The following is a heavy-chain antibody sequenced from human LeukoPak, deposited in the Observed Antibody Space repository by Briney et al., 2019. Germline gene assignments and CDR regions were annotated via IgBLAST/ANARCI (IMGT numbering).Heavy chain of an antibody. Sequence: PSETLSLTCTVSTGSINTYFWTWVRQPAGKGLEWIGRISDSGRAYYNPSLASRVTISLDTSNNQFSLKVTSVTAADTAVYYCARGKEMTRISGYYSFDYWGQGTLVSVSS. CDR3: ARGKEMTRISGYYSFDY. D-gene: IGHD5-24*01. J-gene: IGHJ4*02. CDR1: TGSINTYF. CDR2: ISDSGRA. V-gene: IGHV4-4*07.